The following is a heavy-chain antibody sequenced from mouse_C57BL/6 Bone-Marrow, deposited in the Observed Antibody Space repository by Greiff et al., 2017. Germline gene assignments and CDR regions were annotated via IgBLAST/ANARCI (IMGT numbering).Heavy chain of an antibody. CDR3: ARVVCDGSSGDWYFDV. CDR1: GYTFTSYD. D-gene: IGHD1-1*01. CDR2: IYPGDGST. Sequence: VKLLESGPELVKPGASVKLSCKASGYTFTSYDINWVKQRPGQGLEWIGWIYPGDGSTKYNEKFKGKATLTVDTSSSTAYMELHSLTTEDSAVYFCARVVCDGSSGDWYFDVWGTGTTVTVSS. J-gene: IGHJ1*03. V-gene: IGHV1-85*01.